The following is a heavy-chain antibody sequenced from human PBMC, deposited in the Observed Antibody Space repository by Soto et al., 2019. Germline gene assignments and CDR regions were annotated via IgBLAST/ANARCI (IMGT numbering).Heavy chain of an antibody. D-gene: IGHD7-27*01. Sequence: PSETLSLTCTXXXXXXSTDYXXXXRQSPGKGLEWIGFIYYGGSTNYNPSLKSRVTISVDTPKNQFSLKLSSVTAADTAVYYCAKNWNWGSLVHWGQGTLVT. V-gene: IGHV4-59*08. CDR1: XXXXSTDY. CDR3: AKNWNWGSLVH. J-gene: IGHJ4*02. CDR2: IYYGGST.